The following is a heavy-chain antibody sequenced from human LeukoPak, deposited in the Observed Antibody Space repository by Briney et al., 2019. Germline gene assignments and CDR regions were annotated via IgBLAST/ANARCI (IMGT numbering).Heavy chain of an antibody. Sequence: PGGSLRLSCAASGFTFSGSAMHWVRQASGKGLEWVGRIRSKANSYATAYAASVKGRLTISRDDSKNTAYLQMNSLKTEDTAVYYCTRPVVPAAMTEDYWGQGTLVTVSS. J-gene: IGHJ4*02. V-gene: IGHV3-73*01. CDR1: GFTFSGSA. CDR3: TRPVVPAAMTEDY. CDR2: IRSKANSYAT. D-gene: IGHD2-2*01.